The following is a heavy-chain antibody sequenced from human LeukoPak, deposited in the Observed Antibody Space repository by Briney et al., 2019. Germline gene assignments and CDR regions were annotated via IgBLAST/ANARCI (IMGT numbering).Heavy chain of an antibody. CDR3: ARGPLIWFGEFNNWFDP. J-gene: IGHJ5*02. CDR2: MNPNCGNT. D-gene: IGHD3-10*01. V-gene: IGHV1-8*01. Sequence: ASVKVSCKASGYTFTSYDINWVRQATGQGLEWMGWMNPNCGNTGYAQKFQGRVTMTRNTSISTAYMELSSLRSEDTAVYYCARGPLIWFGEFNNWFDPWGQGTLVTVSS. CDR1: GYTFTSYD.